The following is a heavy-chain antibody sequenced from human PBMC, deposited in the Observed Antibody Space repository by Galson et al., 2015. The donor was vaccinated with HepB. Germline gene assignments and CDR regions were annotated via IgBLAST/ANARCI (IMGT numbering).Heavy chain of an antibody. Sequence: SLRLSCAASGFTFSTYGMHWVRQAPGKGLEWVAVIWYDGSYKYYPDSVKGRFTISRDNSKSTLYLQMNSLRAEDTALYYCARELANLGTSAFDIWGQGTMVTVSS. CDR1: GFTFSTYG. CDR3: ARELANLGTSAFDI. V-gene: IGHV3-33*08. CDR2: IWYDGSYK. J-gene: IGHJ3*02. D-gene: IGHD7-27*01.